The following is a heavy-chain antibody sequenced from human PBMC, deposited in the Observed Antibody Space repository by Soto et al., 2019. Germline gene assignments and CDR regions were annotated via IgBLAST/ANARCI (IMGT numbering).Heavy chain of an antibody. CDR2: IYHTGST. Sequence: PSETLSLTCTVSGGSISSYYWTWVRQHPVKGLEWIGYIYHTGSTYYNPSLQSRLIMSIDTSKNQFSLHLYSVTAADTAVYFCAAKLGTTHYFDFWGQGSLVTVSS. J-gene: IGHJ4*02. V-gene: IGHV4-59*06. CDR3: AAKLGTTHYFDF. CDR1: GGSISSYY. D-gene: IGHD7-27*01.